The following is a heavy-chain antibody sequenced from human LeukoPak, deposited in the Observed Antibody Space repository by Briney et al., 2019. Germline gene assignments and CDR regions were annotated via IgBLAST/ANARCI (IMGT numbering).Heavy chain of an antibody. Sequence: SVKVSCKASGGTFSSYAINWVRQAPGQGLEWMGRIIPIFGIANYAQKFQGRVTITADKSTSTAYMELSSLRSEDTAVYYCARDPREDYYDSSGAFDIWGQGTMVTVSS. D-gene: IGHD3-22*01. CDR3: ARDPREDYYDSSGAFDI. CDR2: IIPIFGIA. J-gene: IGHJ3*02. CDR1: GGTFSSYA. V-gene: IGHV1-69*04.